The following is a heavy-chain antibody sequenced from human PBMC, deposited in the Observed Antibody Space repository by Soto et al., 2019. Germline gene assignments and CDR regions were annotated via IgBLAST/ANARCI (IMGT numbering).Heavy chain of an antibody. Sequence: LRLSCATSGFTFSNFDMHWVRQVPGKGLEWVSAIGAARDPYYLGSVKGRFTISRENAKNSVYLQMNDLRAGDSAVYYCARAYTGRLPRRADYEYAIDVWGQGTTVTVSS. CDR3: ARAYTGRLPRRADYEYAIDV. CDR1: GFTFSNFD. V-gene: IGHV3-13*05. CDR2: IGAARDP. D-gene: IGHD3-16*01. J-gene: IGHJ6*02.